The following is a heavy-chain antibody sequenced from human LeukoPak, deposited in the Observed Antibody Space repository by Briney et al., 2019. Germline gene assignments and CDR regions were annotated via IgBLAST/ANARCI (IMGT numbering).Heavy chain of an antibody. CDR2: ISSGGGST. CDR1: GFTFSSYS. J-gene: IGHJ5*02. V-gene: IGHV3-21*01. Sequence: PGGSLRLSCAAYGFTFSSYSMNWVRQAPGKGLEWVSSISSGGGSTYYADSVKGRFTISRDNAKNTVSLQMNSLRGEDTAVYYCAREGRAYRYSSSWYPTPSWFDPWGQGTLVTVSS. D-gene: IGHD6-13*01. CDR3: AREGRAYRYSSSWYPTPSWFDP.